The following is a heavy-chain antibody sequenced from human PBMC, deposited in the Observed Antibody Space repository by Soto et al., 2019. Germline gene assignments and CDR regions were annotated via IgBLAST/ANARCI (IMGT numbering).Heavy chain of an antibody. Sequence: GGPLRLSCSASVFPFSSYAMHLVRHAPGKALEYVSSITSNGGSTYYADSVKGRFTISRDNSKNTLYLQMSSLRAEDRAVYDCVKEGEDTMFGVAPFDYWGQGTLVTVSS. V-gene: IGHV3-64D*06. J-gene: IGHJ4*02. CDR1: VFPFSSYA. CDR2: ITSNGGST. CDR3: VKEGEDTMFGVAPFDY. D-gene: IGHD3-3*01.